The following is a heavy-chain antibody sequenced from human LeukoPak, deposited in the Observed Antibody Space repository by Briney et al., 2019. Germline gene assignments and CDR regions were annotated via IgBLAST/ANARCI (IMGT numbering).Heavy chain of an antibody. CDR1: GGTFTYYA. CDR2: IIPIFGTT. D-gene: IGHD6-6*01. CDR3: AKDRSSSSPDVFDI. J-gene: IGHJ3*02. Sequence: GASVKVSCKASGGTFTYYAISWVRQAPGQGLEWMGRIIPIFGTTNYAQNFQGRVTITTDESTSTAYMELSSLRSEDTAVYYCAKDRSSSSPDVFDIWGQGTMVTVSS. V-gene: IGHV1-69*05.